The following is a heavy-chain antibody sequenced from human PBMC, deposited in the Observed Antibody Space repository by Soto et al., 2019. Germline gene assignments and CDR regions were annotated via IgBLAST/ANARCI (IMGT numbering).Heavy chain of an antibody. J-gene: IGHJ5*02. D-gene: IGHD3-9*01. V-gene: IGHV5-51*01. CDR2: IYPGDSKT. CDR3: ARYMYYDILTGHMA. Sequence: HGESLKISCKGSRYNFSNYWIGWVRQMPGKGLEWMGIIYPGDSKTKYRPSFQGQVTISADKSISTAYLQWSSLKASDTAIYYCARYMYYDILTGHMAWGQGTLVTVSS. CDR1: RYNFSNYW.